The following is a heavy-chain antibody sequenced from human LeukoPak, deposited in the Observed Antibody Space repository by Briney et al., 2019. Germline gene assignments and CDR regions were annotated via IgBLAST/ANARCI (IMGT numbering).Heavy chain of an antibody. D-gene: IGHD6-19*01. CDR1: GLRFDDHG. Sequence: GGSLRLSCAASGLRFDDHGMSWVRQVPGKGLEWVSGINWNGGSTGYGDSVKGRFTISRDNAKNSLYSQMNSLRAEDTALYYCAGGDRNGWYFDYWGQGILVAVSS. V-gene: IGHV3-20*04. J-gene: IGHJ4*02. CDR3: AGGDRNGWYFDY. CDR2: INWNGGST.